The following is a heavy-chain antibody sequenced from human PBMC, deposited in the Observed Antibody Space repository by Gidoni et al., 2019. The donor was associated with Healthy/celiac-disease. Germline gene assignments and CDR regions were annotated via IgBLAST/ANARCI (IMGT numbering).Heavy chain of an antibody. V-gene: IGHV1-69*01. Sequence: QVQLVQSGAAFKKPVSSVTVSCKSSGCTFSSYAISWVRQVPGQGLEWMGGIIPIFGTANYAQKFQGRVTITADESTSTAYMELSSLRSEDTAVYYCAADCSGGSCPFDYWGQGTLVTVSS. J-gene: IGHJ4*02. CDR1: GCTFSSYA. CDR2: IIPIFGTA. D-gene: IGHD2-15*01. CDR3: AADCSGGSCPFDY.